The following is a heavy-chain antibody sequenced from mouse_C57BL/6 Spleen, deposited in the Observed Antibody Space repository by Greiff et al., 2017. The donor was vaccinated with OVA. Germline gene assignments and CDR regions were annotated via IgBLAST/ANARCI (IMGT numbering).Heavy chain of an antibody. CDR2: IRLKSDNYAT. V-gene: IGHV6-3*01. J-gene: IGHJ4*01. CDR3: TGGDYRGYYAMDY. Sequence: EVKVEESGGGLVQPGGSMKLSCVASGFTFSNYWMNWVRQSPGKGLEWVAQIRLKSDNYATHYAESVKGRFTISRDDSKSRGYLQMNNLRAEDTEIYYCTGGDYRGYYAMDYWGQGTSVTVSA. D-gene: IGHD5-5*01. CDR1: GFTFSNYW.